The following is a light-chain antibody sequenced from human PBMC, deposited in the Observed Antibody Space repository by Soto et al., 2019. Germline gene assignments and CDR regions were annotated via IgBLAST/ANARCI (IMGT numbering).Light chain of an antibody. CDR2: YDS. CDR3: QVWDSSSDHVV. CDR1: NIGSKS. J-gene: IGLJ2*01. V-gene: IGLV3-21*04. Sequence: SYELTQPPSVSVAPGKTARINCGGNNIGSKSVHWYQQKPGQAPVLVIYYDSDRPSGIPERFSGSNSGNTATLTISRVEAGDEADYYCQVWDSSSDHVVFGGGTKLTFL.